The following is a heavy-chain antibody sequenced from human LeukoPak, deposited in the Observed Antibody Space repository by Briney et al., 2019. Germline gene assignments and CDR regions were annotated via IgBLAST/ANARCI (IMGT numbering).Heavy chain of an antibody. CDR1: GFTFSSYE. J-gene: IGHJ4*02. CDR3: ASEIAVTGGADY. CDR2: ISSSGSTI. V-gene: IGHV3-48*03. D-gene: IGHD6-19*01. Sequence: GGSLRLSCAASGFTFSSYEMNWVRQAPGKGLEWVSYISSSGSTIYYADSVKGRFTISRDNAKNSLYLQMNSLRAEDTAVYYCASEIAVTGGADYWGQGTLVTVSS.